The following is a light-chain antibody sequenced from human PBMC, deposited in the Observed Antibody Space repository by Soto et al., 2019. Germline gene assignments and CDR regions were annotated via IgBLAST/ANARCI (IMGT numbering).Light chain of an antibody. CDR3: QQYDSYSLT. CDR2: DAS. J-gene: IGKJ4*01. V-gene: IGKV1-5*01. CDR1: QSVNSW. Sequence: DIQITQSPSTLSASVGDTVTITCRASQSVNSWLAWYQQKPGQAPKFLIYDASSLESGVPSRFSGSGSGTEFTLTISSLQPDDFATYYCQQYDSYSLTFGGGTKVDIK.